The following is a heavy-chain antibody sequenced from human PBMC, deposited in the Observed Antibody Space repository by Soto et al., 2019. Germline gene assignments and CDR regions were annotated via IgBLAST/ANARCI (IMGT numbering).Heavy chain of an antibody. CDR3: AKVTKRAAAGRYEYYKYGMDV. CDR1: GFAFSTYA. CDR2: ISGIGGSS. Sequence: EVHLLESGGALEHPGGSLRLSCAAYGFAFSTYAMTWVRQAPGKGLEWVSVISGIGGSSYYAASVKGRSTISRDNSKNTLFLQMNGLRAEDTAVYYCAKVTKRAAAGRYEYYKYGMDVWGQGTTVTVSS. V-gene: IGHV3-23*01. D-gene: IGHD6-13*01. J-gene: IGHJ6*02.